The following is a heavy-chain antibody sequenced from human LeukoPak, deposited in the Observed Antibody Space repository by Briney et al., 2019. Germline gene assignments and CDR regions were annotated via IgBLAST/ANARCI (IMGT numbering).Heavy chain of an antibody. J-gene: IGHJ4*02. CDR2: IYYSGNT. CDR3: ARSGEWPYHFDY. D-gene: IGHD3-10*01. CDR1: GGSISSSSYY. V-gene: IGHV4-39*01. Sequence: SETLSLTCTVSGGSISSSSYYWGWIRQPPGKGLEWIGSIYYSGNTYYNPSLKSRVTISVDTSKNQFSLKLRSVTAADTAVYYCARSGEWPYHFDYWGQGTLVTVSS.